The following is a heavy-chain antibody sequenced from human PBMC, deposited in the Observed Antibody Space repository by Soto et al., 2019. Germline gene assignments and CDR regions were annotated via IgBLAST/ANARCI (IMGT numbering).Heavy chain of an antibody. CDR3: AKRPWFDP. V-gene: IGHV3-23*01. Sequence: PGGSLRLSCAASGFTFSSYAMSWVRQAPGMGLEWVSTISGGGSSTYSADSLKGRFTISRDNSKNTLYLQMNSLRVEDTAVYYCAKRPWFDPWCQGTLVTVSS. CDR1: GFTFSSYA. CDR2: ISGGGSST. J-gene: IGHJ5*02.